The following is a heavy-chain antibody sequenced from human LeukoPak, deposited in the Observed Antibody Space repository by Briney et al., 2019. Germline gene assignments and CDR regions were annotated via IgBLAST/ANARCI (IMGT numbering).Heavy chain of an antibody. CDR3: ARAPFGGEDGTDY. V-gene: IGHV1-69*05. CDR2: IIPIFGTA. J-gene: IGHJ4*02. Sequence: ASVKVSCKASGGTFSSYAISWVRQAPGQGLEWMGGIIPIFGTANYAQKFQGRVTMTTDTSTSTAYMELRSLRSDDTAVYYCARAPFGGEDGTDYWGQGTLVTVSS. D-gene: IGHD2-21*01. CDR1: GGTFSSYA.